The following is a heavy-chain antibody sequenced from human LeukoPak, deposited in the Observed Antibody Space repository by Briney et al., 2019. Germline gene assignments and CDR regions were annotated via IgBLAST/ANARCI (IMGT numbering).Heavy chain of an antibody. J-gene: IGHJ4*02. CDR2: INPNSGGT. D-gene: IGHD2-15*01. CDR3: ARSGGSCCYHFDY. V-gene: IGHV1-2*02. CDR1: GYTFTGYY. Sequence: ASVKVSCKASGYTFTGYYMHWVRQAPGQGLEWMGWINPNSGGTNYAQKFQGRVTMTRDTSISTAYMELSRLRSDDTAVYYCARSGGSCCYHFDYWGQGTLVTVSS.